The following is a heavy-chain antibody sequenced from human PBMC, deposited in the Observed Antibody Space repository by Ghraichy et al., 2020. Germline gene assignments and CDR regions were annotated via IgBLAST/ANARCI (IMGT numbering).Heavy chain of an antibody. CDR2: IFWDDDK. D-gene: IGHD6-19*01. J-gene: IGHJ4*02. V-gene: IGHV2-5*02. CDR1: GFSLSTSGVG. Sequence: SGPTLVKPTQTLTLTCTFSGFSLSTSGVGVGWIRQPPGKALEWLALIFWDDDKLYSPSLKSRLTVTKDTSKNQVVLTLTNMDPVDTATYYCAHTSSTSSSGWFPDYWGQGTLVTVSS. CDR3: AHTSSTSSSGWFPDY.